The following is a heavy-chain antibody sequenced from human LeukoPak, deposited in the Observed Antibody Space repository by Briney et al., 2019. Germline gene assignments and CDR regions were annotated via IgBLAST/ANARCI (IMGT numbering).Heavy chain of an antibody. J-gene: IGHJ4*02. Sequence: GGSLRLSCAASGFTFTTYWMHWVRQAPGKGLVWVSHINSDGSITSYADSVEGRFAISRDNAKNTLYLQMNSLRAEDTAVYYCASSGSYRFDYWGQGTLVTVSS. D-gene: IGHD1-26*01. V-gene: IGHV3-74*01. CDR2: INSDGSIT. CDR3: ASSGSYRFDY. CDR1: GFTFTTYW.